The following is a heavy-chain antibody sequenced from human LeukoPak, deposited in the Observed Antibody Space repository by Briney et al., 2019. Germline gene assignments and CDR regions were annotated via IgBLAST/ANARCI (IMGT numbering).Heavy chain of an antibody. Sequence: HAGGSLRLSCAASGFTFSNYAVMWVRQAPGQGLEWVSAITSGGAPRYADSVKGRFTISRDNSKNTLYLQMNSLRAEDTAVYYCARELELSMDVWGQGTTVTVSS. D-gene: IGHD3-3*02. CDR1: GFTFSNYA. CDR2: ITSGGAP. CDR3: ARELELSMDV. J-gene: IGHJ6*02. V-gene: IGHV3-23*01.